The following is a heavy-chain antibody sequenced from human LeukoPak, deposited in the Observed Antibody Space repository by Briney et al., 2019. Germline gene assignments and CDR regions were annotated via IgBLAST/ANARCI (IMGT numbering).Heavy chain of an antibody. J-gene: IGHJ4*02. D-gene: IGHD4-23*01. CDR1: GYSFTTYW. Sequence: GESLKISCQGSGYSFTTYWSAWVRQMPGKGLEWMGIIYPGDSDTRYSPSFQGQVTISADKSISTAYLQWSSLKASDTAIYYCARLGDNSLDYWGQGTLVTVSS. CDR3: ARLGDNSLDY. V-gene: IGHV5-51*01. CDR2: IYPGDSDT.